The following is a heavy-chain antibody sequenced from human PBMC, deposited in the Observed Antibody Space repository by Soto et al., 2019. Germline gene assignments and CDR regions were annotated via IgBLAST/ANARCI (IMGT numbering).Heavy chain of an antibody. Sequence: QVQLVESGGVVVQPGRSLRLSCAASGFTFSSYGMHWVRQAPGKGLEWVAVMWSEGGNKHYADSVKGRFTISRDNXKXRLYLHMNSVRAEDSAVYYCARDSPDDSRGYFSLDYLGQGTLVTVSS. V-gene: IGHV3-33*01. CDR1: GFTFSSYG. D-gene: IGHD3-22*01. CDR3: ARDSPDDSRGYFSLDY. CDR2: MWSEGGNK. J-gene: IGHJ4*02.